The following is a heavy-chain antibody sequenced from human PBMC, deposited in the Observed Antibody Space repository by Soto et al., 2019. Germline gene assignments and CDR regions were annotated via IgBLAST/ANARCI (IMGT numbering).Heavy chain of an antibody. CDR1: GFTFSSYA. CDR2: ISSNGGST. Sequence: GGSLRLSCSASGFTFSSYAMHWVRQAPGKGLEYVSAISSNGGSTYYADSVKGRFTISRDNSKNTLYLQMSSLRAEDTAVYYCAPYSSSSYFDYWGQGTLVTVSS. CDR3: APYSSSSYFDY. J-gene: IGHJ4*02. V-gene: IGHV3-64D*06. D-gene: IGHD6-6*01.